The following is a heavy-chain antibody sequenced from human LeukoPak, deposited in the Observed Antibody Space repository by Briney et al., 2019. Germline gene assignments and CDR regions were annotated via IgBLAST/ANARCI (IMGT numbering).Heavy chain of an antibody. V-gene: IGHV3-30*14. J-gene: IGHJ2*01. Sequence: GRSLTLSCAASGFTFSTYAIHWARQAPGRGLEWVAYISYDGITKYYADSVKGRFTISRDNSENTLYIQMNSLRVEDTAVYYCARDAGAVAGTTYWYFDLWGRGTLVLVSS. CDR3: ARDAGAVAGTTYWYFDL. D-gene: IGHD6-19*01. CDR1: GFTFSTYA. CDR2: ISYDGITK.